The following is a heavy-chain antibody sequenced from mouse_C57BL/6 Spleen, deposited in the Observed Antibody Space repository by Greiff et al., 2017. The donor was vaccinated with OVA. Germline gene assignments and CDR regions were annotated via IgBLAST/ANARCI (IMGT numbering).Heavy chain of an antibody. D-gene: IGHD2-2*01. CDR1: GYTFTSYW. CDR2: IDPSDSET. CDR3: ARWLRRGYYCDY. Sequence: VQLQQPGAELVRPGSSVKLSCKASGYTFTSYWMHWVKQRPIQGLEWIGNIDPSDSETHYNQKFKDKATLTVDKSSSTAYMQLSSLTSEDSAVYYCARWLRRGYYCDYWGQGTTLTVSS. V-gene: IGHV1-52*01. J-gene: IGHJ2*01.